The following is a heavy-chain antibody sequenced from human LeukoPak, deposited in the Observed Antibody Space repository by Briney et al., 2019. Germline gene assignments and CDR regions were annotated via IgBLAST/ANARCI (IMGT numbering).Heavy chain of an antibody. V-gene: IGHV1-8*02. D-gene: IGHD4-17*01. J-gene: IGHJ4*02. CDR3: AMTHDYGDPG. Sequence: GASVKVSCKASGGTFSSYAINWVRQATGQGLERMGWMNPNSGNTGYAQKFQGRVTMTRNTSISTAYMELSSLRSEDTAVYYCAMTHDYGDPGWGQGTLVTVSS. CDR1: GGTFSSYA. CDR2: MNPNSGNT.